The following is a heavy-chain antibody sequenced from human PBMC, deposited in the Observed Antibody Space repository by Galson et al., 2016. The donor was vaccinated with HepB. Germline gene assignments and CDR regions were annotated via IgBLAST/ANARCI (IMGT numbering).Heavy chain of an antibody. CDR3: AKEMVRGVFTINWFGT. Sequence: LRLSCAASGFTFSSYAMSWVRQAPGKGLEWVSGLSGSGGSTYYADSVRGRFTISRDSSKNTLYLQTNSLRAEDTAVYFCAKEMVRGVFTINWFGTWGQGTQVSVSS. CDR2: LSGSGGST. CDR1: GFTFSSYA. V-gene: IGHV3-23*01. D-gene: IGHD3-10*01. J-gene: IGHJ5*02.